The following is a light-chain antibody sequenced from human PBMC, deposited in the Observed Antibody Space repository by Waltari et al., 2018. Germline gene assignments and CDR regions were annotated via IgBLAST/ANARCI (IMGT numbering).Light chain of an antibody. CDR1: TSDVGGYNY. CDR3: SSYISSSTLEL. J-gene: IGLJ2*01. V-gene: IGLV2-14*03. CDR2: DVS. Sequence: QSALPQPASVSGSPGQSITISCTGTTSDVGGYNYFPCYQQHPGKAPKLMIYDVSNRPSGVSNRFSGSKSGNTASLTISGLQAEDEADYYCSSYISSSTLELFGGGTSLTVL.